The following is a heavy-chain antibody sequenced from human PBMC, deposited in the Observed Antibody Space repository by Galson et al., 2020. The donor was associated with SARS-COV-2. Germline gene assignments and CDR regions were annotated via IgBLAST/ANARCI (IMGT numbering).Heavy chain of an antibody. D-gene: IGHD3-10*01. CDR1: GYTFTSYD. J-gene: IGHJ5*02. V-gene: IGHV1-8*01. Sequence: GASVKVSCKASGYTFTSYDINWVRQAPGHGLEWMGWMNPNSGNTGYAQKIQGRVTMTTNTYISTAYMELSSLTSEDTAVYYCARGERGRPVPSMFRGAIKSYWFDPWGQGTLVTVSS. CDR2: MNPNSGNT. CDR3: ARGERGRPVPSMFRGAIKSYWFDP.